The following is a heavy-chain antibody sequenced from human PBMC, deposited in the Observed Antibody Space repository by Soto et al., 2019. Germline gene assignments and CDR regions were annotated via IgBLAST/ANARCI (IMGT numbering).Heavy chain of an antibody. Sequence: QVQLVQSGAEVKKPGSSVKVSCKASGGTFSSYAISWVRQAPGQGLEWMGGIIPIFGTANYAQKFQGRVTITADKSTITGYMELSSLRSEDTAVYYCAGGPPPYCGGDCYSSWFDPWGQGTLVTVSS. J-gene: IGHJ5*02. CDR3: AGGPPPYCGGDCYSSWFDP. D-gene: IGHD2-21*02. V-gene: IGHV1-69*06. CDR1: GGTFSSYA. CDR2: IIPIFGTA.